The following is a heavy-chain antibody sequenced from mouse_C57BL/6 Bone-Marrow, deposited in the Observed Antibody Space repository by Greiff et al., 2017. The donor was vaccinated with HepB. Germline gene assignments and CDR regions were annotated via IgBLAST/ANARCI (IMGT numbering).Heavy chain of an antibody. V-gene: IGHV14-4*01. CDR1: GFNIKDDY. D-gene: IGHD6-1*01. Sequence: EVKLMESGAELVRPGASVKLSCTASGFNIKDDYMHWVKQRPEQGLEWIGWIDPENGDTEYASKFQGKATITADTSSNTAYLQLSSLTSEDTAVYYCTTGLHLYVCFDYWGQGTTLTVSS. J-gene: IGHJ2*01. CDR2: IDPENGDT. CDR3: TTGLHLYVCFDY.